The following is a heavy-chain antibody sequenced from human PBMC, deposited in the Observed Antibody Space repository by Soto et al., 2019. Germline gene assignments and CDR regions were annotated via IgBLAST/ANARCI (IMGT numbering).Heavy chain of an antibody. J-gene: IGHJ6*02. CDR3: ARASLXPAATKPVHDYYYGMDV. V-gene: IGHV3-11*06. D-gene: IGHD2-2*01. Sequence: PGGSLRLSCAASGFTFSYYYMSWIRQAPGKGLEWVSYISSSSSYTNYADSVKGRFTISRDNAKNSLYLQMNSLRAEDTAVYYCARASLXPAATKPVHDYYYGMDVWGQGTTVTVSS. CDR2: ISSSSSYT. CDR1: GFTFSYYY.